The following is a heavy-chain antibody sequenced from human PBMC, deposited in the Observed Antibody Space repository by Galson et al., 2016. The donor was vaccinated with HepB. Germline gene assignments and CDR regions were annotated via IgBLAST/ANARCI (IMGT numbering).Heavy chain of an antibody. CDR3: ASAGGESGYDYYYGMDV. J-gene: IGHJ6*02. CDR1: GGSVGNNGFY. Sequence: TLSLTCTVSGGSVGNNGFYWSWIRQRPGKGLEWIGYSHYSGSTYHKPSLRSRVTISLDSSKNQFSLKLTSVIAADTAVYYCASAGGESGYDYYYGMDVWGQGTSVTVSS. D-gene: IGHD3-16*01. V-gene: IGHV4-31*03. CDR2: SHYSGST.